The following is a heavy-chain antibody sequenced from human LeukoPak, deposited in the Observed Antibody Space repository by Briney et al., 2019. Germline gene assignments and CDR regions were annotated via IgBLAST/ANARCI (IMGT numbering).Heavy chain of an antibody. Sequence: SETLSLTCTVSGGSISSSSHYWGWIRQPPGKGLELIGSIYYTGSTSYNPSLKSRVTISVDTSKNQFSLKLSSVTAADTAVYYCARHESIVVVVAARGFDSWGQGTLVTVSS. V-gene: IGHV4-39*01. CDR1: GGSISSSSHY. D-gene: IGHD2-15*01. J-gene: IGHJ4*02. CDR2: IYYTGST. CDR3: ARHESIVVVVAARGFDS.